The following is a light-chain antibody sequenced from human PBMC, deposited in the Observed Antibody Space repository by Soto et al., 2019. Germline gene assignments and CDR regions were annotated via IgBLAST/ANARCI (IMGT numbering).Light chain of an antibody. J-gene: IGLJ3*02. CDR2: NND. CDR1: NSNIGSNT. CDR3: AAWDGSLNGWV. Sequence: QSVLTQAPSASGTPGQRVTISCSGSNSNIGSNTVSWYQQVPGTAPKVLIYNNDQRPSGVPDRLSGSKSGPSASLAIGGLQSEDEADYYCAAWDGSLNGWVFGGGTKLTVL. V-gene: IGLV1-44*01.